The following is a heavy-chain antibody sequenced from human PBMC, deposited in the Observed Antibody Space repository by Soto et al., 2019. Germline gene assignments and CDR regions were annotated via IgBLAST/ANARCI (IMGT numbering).Heavy chain of an antibody. CDR2: ISPTTNSI. V-gene: IGHV3-21*01. CDR1: GFIFSSYT. J-gene: IGHJ6*02. D-gene: IGHD3-3*01. Sequence: EVQLVESGGGLVKPGGSLRLSCTASGFIFSSYTMNWVRQAPGKGLEWISSISPTTNSIYYADSVKGRFTISRDNAKDSLYMHMNSLRAANTAVYYCAEREPYSDSAAGHFYYAMDVWGHGTMFTVSS. CDR3: AEREPYSDSAAGHFYYAMDV.